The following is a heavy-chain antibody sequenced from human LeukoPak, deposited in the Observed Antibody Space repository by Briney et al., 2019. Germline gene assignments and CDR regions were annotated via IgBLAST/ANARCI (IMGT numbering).Heavy chain of an antibody. V-gene: IGHV1-24*01. CDR1: GYTLTELS. CDR2: FDPEDGET. D-gene: IGHD6-13*01. CDR3: ATGYSLSSCWFGWGD. Sequence: ASVKVSCKVSGYTLTELSMHWVRQAPGKGLEWMGGFDPEDGETIYAQKFQGRVTMTEDTSTDTAYMELSSLRSEDTAVYYCATGYSLSSCWFGWGDWGQGTLVTVSS. J-gene: IGHJ4*02.